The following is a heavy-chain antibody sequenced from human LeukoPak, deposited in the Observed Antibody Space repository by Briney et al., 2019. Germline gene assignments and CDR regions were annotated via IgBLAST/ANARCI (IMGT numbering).Heavy chain of an antibody. J-gene: IGHJ3*02. Sequence: ASVKVSCKASGYTFTSYDINWVRQATGQGLEWMGRINPNSGGTNYAQKFQGRVTMTRDTSISTAYMELSRLRSDDTAVYYCARNYDLDAFDIWGQGTMVTVSS. CDR1: GYTFTSYD. D-gene: IGHD1-7*01. CDR2: INPNSGGT. CDR3: ARNYDLDAFDI. V-gene: IGHV1-2*06.